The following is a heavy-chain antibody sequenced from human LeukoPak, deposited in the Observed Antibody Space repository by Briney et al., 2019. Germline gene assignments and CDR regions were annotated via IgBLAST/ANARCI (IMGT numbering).Heavy chain of an antibody. CDR3: AKRAAAGTRLHYFDK. CDR1: GFTFSTYA. D-gene: IGHD6-13*01. CDR2: ISANGGGT. V-gene: IGHV3-23*01. Sequence: GGSLRFSCAASGFTFSTYAMGWVRQAPGKGLEWVSTISANGGGTYYADSVKGRFTISRDSSKNTLYLQMNSLSAEDTAIYYCAKRAAAGTRLHYFDKWGQGTLVTVSS. J-gene: IGHJ4*02.